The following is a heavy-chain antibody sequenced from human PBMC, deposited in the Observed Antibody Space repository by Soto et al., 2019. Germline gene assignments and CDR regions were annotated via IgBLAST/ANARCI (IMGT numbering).Heavy chain of an antibody. V-gene: IGHV3-23*01. D-gene: IGHD1-1*01. CDR1: GFTFSNYA. Sequence: VQLLESGGGLVQPGGSLRLSCEASGFTFSNYAMTWVRQAPGKGLEWVSTVAYNGDPYSPDSVRGRFTISRDNSRNTVPLQMTILRAEDTAVYFCAKSRGTTVPGGKRTFYFWGQGALVTVSS. J-gene: IGHJ1*01. CDR3: AKSRGTTVPGGKRTFYF. CDR2: VAYNGDP.